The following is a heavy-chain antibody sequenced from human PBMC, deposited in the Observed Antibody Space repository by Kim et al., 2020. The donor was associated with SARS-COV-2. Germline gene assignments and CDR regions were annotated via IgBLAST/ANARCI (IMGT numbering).Heavy chain of an antibody. V-gene: IGHV3-23*01. D-gene: IGHD2-2*01. CDR2: ISGNGRET. Sequence: GGSLRLSCAASGFSFGSFAMTWVRRAPGKGLEWDSAISGNGRETYYADSVKGRFTIPRDNSRNTMYLQMNSLRAEDTAVYYCAKSFIPAAVRGFQYYFN. J-gene: IGHJ4*01. CDR1: GFSFGSFA. CDR3: AKSFIPAAVRGFQYYFN.